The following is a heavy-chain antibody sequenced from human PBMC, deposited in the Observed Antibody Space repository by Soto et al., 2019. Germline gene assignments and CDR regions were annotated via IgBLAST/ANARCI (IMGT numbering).Heavy chain of an antibody. CDR2: IWPGDSNT. CDR3: ARVGDRTTGWYAPFDY. Sequence: GESLKISCKVSGYTFTMFWIGWVRQMPGKGLEYMGIIWPGDSNTRYSPSFQGQVTISADKSINTAYLQWSRLKASDTAMYYCARVGDRTTGWYAPFDYWGPGTLVTVSS. CDR1: GYTFTMFW. V-gene: IGHV5-51*01. D-gene: IGHD6-19*01. J-gene: IGHJ4*02.